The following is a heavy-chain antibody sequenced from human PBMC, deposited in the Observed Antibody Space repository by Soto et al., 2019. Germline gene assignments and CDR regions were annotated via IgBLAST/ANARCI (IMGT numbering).Heavy chain of an antibody. Sequence: ASGKVSFKASGYPFTSYGNSWVRQAPGQGLEWMGWISAYNGNTNYAQKLQGRVTMTTDTSTTTAYMELRSLRSDDTAVYYCARSGTPAGYWGQGTLVTVPQ. J-gene: IGHJ4*02. D-gene: IGHD3-10*01. CDR3: ARSGTPAGY. CDR2: ISAYNGNT. CDR1: GYPFTSYG. V-gene: IGHV1-18*01.